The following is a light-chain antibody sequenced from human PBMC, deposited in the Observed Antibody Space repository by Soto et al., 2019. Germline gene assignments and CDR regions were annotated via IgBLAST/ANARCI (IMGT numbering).Light chain of an antibody. CDR1: QSISSY. CDR3: QQDYSSPLT. J-gene: IGKJ2*01. CDR2: GAS. Sequence: DIQMTQSPSSLSASVGDRVTITCRASQSISSYLNWYQQKPGKAPNLLIYGASSLESGVPSRFSGSGSGTEFTLTISSLEPEDFATYYCQQDYSSPLTFGPGTMLEIK. V-gene: IGKV1-39*01.